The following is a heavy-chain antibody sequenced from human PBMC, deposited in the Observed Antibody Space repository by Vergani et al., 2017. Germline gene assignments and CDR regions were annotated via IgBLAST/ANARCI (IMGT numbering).Heavy chain of an antibody. Sequence: QVQLQASGPGRVKPSQTLSLTCTMSGGSISAGYYFWSWLRQPAGKGLEWLGHISASGNASHSPSLKTRVSMSVDTSKNQFSLTVTSVTAADTAIYFCARRSGGYYSGGKVHPLRTAFDVWGHGTVVTGSS. CDR3: ARRSGGYYSGGKVHPLRTAFDV. CDR1: GGSISAGYYF. CDR2: ISASGNA. V-gene: IGHV4-61*02. D-gene: IGHD2-15*01. J-gene: IGHJ3*01.